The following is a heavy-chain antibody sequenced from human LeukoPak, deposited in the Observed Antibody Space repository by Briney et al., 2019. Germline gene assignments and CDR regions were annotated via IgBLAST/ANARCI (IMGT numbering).Heavy chain of an antibody. Sequence: GGSLRLSCAASGFNLRDYAMNWVRQAPGKGLEWVSGMSGSGDRTDYADSVKGRFTMSRDNSMNTLYLQMNSLRAEDTALYYCAKRRRDGYNSPIDYWGQGTLVTVSS. CDR3: AKRRRDGYNSPIDY. J-gene: IGHJ4*02. D-gene: IGHD5-24*01. CDR2: MSGSGDRT. CDR1: GFNLRDYA. V-gene: IGHV3-23*01.